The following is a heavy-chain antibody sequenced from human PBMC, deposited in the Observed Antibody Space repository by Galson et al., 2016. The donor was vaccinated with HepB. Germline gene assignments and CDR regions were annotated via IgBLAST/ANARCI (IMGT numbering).Heavy chain of an antibody. Sequence: SETLSLTCTVSGGSISSYYWSWIRQPPGRGLEWIGYVYYSGSTNYNPSLKSRVTISVAPSKNQFSLRLTSVTAADTGVYYCARSKVDDWDWYFDLWGRSTLLTVSS. CDR3: ARSKVDDWDWYFDL. J-gene: IGHJ2*01. CDR2: VYYSGST. V-gene: IGHV4-59*01. D-gene: IGHD3-9*01. CDR1: GGSISSYY.